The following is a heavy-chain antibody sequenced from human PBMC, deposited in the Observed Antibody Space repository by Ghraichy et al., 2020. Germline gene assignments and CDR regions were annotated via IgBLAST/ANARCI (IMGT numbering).Heavy chain of an antibody. J-gene: IGHJ6*03. V-gene: IGHV1-46*01. CDR3: ARGLGCIAAAGTCGVDYYYYMDV. D-gene: IGHD6-13*01. Sequence: ASVKVSCKASGYTFTSYYMHWVRQAPGQGLEWMGIINPSGGSTSYAQKFQGRVTMTRDTSTSTVYMELSSLRSEDTAVYYCARGLGCIAAAGTCGVDYYYYMDVWGKGTTVTVSS. CDR1: GYTFTSYY. CDR2: INPSGGST.